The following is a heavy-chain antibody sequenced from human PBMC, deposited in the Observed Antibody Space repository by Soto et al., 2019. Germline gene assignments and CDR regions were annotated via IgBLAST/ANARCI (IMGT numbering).Heavy chain of an antibody. CDR1: GFTFSSYS. Sequence: EVQLVESGGGLVKPGGSLRLSCASSGFTFSSYSMNWVRQAPGKGLEWVSSISSSSSYIYYADSVKGRFTISRDNAKYSLYLQMNSLRAEDTAVYYCARDVDTAMAYDYWGQGTLVTVSS. V-gene: IGHV3-21*01. D-gene: IGHD5-18*01. CDR3: ARDVDTAMAYDY. J-gene: IGHJ4*02. CDR2: ISSSSSYI.